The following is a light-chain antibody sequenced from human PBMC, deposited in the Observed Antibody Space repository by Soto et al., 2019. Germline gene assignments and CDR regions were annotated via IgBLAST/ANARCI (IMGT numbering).Light chain of an antibody. CDR3: QQYNSYPWT. CDR1: QSISSW. V-gene: IGKV1-5*01. Sequence: DIQMTQSPSTLSASVGDRVTITCRASQSISSWLAWYRQKPGKAPKLLIYDASSLESGVPSRFSRSGSGTEFTLTISSLQPDDFATYYGQQYNSYPWTFGQGTKVEIK. J-gene: IGKJ1*01. CDR2: DAS.